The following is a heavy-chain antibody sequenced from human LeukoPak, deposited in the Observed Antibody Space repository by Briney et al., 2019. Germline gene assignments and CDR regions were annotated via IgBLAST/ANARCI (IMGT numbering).Heavy chain of an antibody. CDR1: GGSFSGYY. D-gene: IGHD6-6*01. J-gene: IGHJ4*02. Sequence: SETLSLTCAVYGGSFSGYYWSWIRQPPGKGLEWIWEINHSGSTNYNPSLKSRVTISVDTSKNQFSLKLSSVTAADTAVYYCARRIAARRRVDYWGQGTLVTVSS. V-gene: IGHV4-34*01. CDR2: INHSGST. CDR3: ARRIAARRRVDY.